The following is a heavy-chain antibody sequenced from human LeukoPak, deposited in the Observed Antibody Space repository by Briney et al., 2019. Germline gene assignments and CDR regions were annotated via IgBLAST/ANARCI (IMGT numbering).Heavy chain of an antibody. J-gene: IGHJ6*03. CDR3: ARDSLLRGWYFAASYYVDV. CDR1: GFTFSDYY. CDR2: ISSSGSTT. V-gene: IGHV3-11*01. D-gene: IGHD6-19*01. Sequence: GGSLRLSCAASGFTFSDYYMSWIRQAPGKGLEWVSYISSSGSTTYYADSVKGRFTISRDNAKNSLYLQMNSLRAEDTAVYYCARDSLLRGWYFAASYYVDVWGKGTTVTVSS.